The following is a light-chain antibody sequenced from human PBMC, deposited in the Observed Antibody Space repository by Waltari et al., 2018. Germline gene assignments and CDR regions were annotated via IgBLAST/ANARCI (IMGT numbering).Light chain of an antibody. CDR3: CSYAGAYTGV. CDR2: EVN. V-gene: IGLV2-8*01. CDR1: SSDVGGYNY. J-gene: IGLJ1*01. Sequence: QSALTQPPSASGSPGQSVTISCTGTSSDVGGYNYVSWYQHHPGKAPKLMISEVNKRPSGVPDRFSGSKSGNTASLTISGLQAEDATDYYCCSYAGAYTGVFGTGTKVTVL.